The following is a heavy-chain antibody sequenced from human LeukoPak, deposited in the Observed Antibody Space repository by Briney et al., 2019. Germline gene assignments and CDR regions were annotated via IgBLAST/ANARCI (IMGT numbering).Heavy chain of an antibody. CDR1: GGSISSSSYY. CDR3: ARDDFGGTHDTFDV. CDR2: IYYSGST. D-gene: IGHD4-23*01. Sequence: SETLSLTCTVSGGSISSSSYYWGWIRQPPGKGLEWIGSIYYSGSTYYNPSLKSRVTISVDTSKNQFSLKLSSVTAADTAVYYCARDDFGGTHDTFDVWGQGTVVTVSS. J-gene: IGHJ3*01. V-gene: IGHV4-39*01.